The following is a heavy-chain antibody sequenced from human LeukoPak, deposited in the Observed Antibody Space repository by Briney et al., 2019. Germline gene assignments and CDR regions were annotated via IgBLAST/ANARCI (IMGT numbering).Heavy chain of an antibody. CDR1: GVNFDDYA. J-gene: IGHJ6*02. CDR3: TRDLMDYDVSTGLHHYYMDV. CDR2: LNWDSRSM. D-gene: IGHD3-9*01. V-gene: IGHV3-9*01. Sequence: GGSLRLSCAASGVNFDDYAMHWVRQSPGTGLEWVAGLNWDSRSMAYADSVRGRFTISRDNAKNTLYLQMNTLRVDDTAVYYCTRDLMDYDVSTGLHHYYMDVWGQGTTVTVSS.